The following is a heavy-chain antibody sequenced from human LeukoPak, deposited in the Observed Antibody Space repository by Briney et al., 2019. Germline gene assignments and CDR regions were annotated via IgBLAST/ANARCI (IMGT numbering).Heavy chain of an antibody. CDR3: AKGPPEYCSGGSCHSGRNWIDP. V-gene: IGHV1-46*01. D-gene: IGHD2-15*01. Sequence: ASVKVSCKASGYTFTSYYMHWVRQAPGQGLGWMGIINPSGGSTSYAQKFQGRVTMTRDTSISTAYMALSRLRSDDTAVYYCAKGPPEYCSGGSCHSGRNWIDPWGQGTLVTVSS. CDR1: GYTFTSYY. J-gene: IGHJ5*02. CDR2: INPSGGST.